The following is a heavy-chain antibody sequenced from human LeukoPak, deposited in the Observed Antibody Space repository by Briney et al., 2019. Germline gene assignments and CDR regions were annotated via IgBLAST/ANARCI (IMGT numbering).Heavy chain of an antibody. CDR3: ARPCGGDCYREGSDAFDI. CDR1: GFSVSTNY. D-gene: IGHD2-21*01. V-gene: IGHV3-66*04. Sequence: GGSLRLSCAASGFSVSTNYMSWVRQAPGKGLEWVSVVYPSGATFYADSVKDRFTISRDTSRNTVVLQMNRLRAEDTAMFYCARPCGGDCYREGSDAFDIWGQGTMVTVSS. CDR2: VYPSGAT. J-gene: IGHJ3*02.